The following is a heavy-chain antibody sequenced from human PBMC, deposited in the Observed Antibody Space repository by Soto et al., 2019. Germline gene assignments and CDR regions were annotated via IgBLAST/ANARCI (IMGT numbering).Heavy chain of an antibody. CDR2: IGSSGDTM. Sequence: QPGGSLRLSCAASGFTFSNYEMNWVRQAPGKEPEWISYIGSSGDTMYYADSVRGRFTVSRDNAKNSLFLQMTSLRAEDTAVYYCAREHGYQVHSLHNWFDPWGQGTLVTVSS. J-gene: IGHJ5*02. CDR3: AREHGYQVHSLHNWFDP. D-gene: IGHD1-1*01. V-gene: IGHV3-48*03. CDR1: GFTFSNYE.